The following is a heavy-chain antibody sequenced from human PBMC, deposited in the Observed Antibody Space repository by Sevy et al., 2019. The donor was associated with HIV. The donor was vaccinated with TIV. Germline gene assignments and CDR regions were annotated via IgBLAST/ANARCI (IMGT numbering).Heavy chain of an antibody. V-gene: IGHV3-33*06. CDR3: AKEMALIRHYYYYMDV. D-gene: IGHD3-16*01. J-gene: IGHJ6*03. CDR1: GFTFSSYG. CDR2: IWYDGSNK. Sequence: GGSLRLSCAASGFTFSSYGMHWVRQAPGKGLEWVAVIWYDGSNKYYADSVKGRFTISRDNSKNTLYLQMNSLRAEDTAVYYCAKEMALIRHYYYYMDVWGKGTTVTVSS.